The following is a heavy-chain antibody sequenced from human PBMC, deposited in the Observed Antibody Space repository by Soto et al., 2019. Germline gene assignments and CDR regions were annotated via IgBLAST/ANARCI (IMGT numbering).Heavy chain of an antibody. J-gene: IGHJ5*02. V-gene: IGHV3-21*01. CDR1: GFTFSSYS. Sequence: EVQLVESGGGLVKPGGSLRLSCAASGFTFSSYSMNWVRQAPGKGLEWVSSISSSSSYIYYADSVKGRFTISRDNAKNPLYMQMHSLRAEDTAVYYCARDPSPWWELPQGPNWLYPWGHGTLVTASS. CDR3: ARDPSPWWELPQGPNWLYP. D-gene: IGHD1-26*01. CDR2: ISSSSSYI.